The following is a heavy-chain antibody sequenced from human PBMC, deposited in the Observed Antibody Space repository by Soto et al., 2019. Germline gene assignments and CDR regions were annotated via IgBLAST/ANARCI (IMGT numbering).Heavy chain of an antibody. CDR2: ISAHIGNT. J-gene: IGHJ4*02. CDR3: ARIAASGIVHDFDF. D-gene: IGHD6-13*01. V-gene: IGHV1-18*01. Sequence: QVQLVQSEGEVKKPGASVKISCRASGYTFTSYAINWVRQAPGQGLEWMGWISAHIGNTNYAQKVQGRVTMTTDTSTSTAYMELRSLRSDDTAIYYCARIAASGIVHDFDFWGQGTLVTVSS. CDR1: GYTFTSYA.